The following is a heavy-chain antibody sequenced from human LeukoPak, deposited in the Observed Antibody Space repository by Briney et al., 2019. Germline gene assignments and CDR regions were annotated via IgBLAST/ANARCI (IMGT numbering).Heavy chain of an antibody. CDR1: GGTFSSYA. D-gene: IGHD1-26*01. V-gene: IGHV1-46*01. J-gene: IGHJ4*02. Sequence: GASVKVSCKASGGTFSSYAISWLRQAPGQGLEWMGIINPSGGSTSYAQKFQGRVTMTRDTSTSTVYMELSSLRSEDTAVYYCARDRGGATDWGQGTLVTVSS. CDR2: INPSGGST. CDR3: ARDRGGATD.